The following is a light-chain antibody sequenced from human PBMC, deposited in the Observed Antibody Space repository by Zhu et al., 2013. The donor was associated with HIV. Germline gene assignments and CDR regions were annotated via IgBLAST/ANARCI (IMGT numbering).Light chain of an antibody. J-gene: IGLJ1*01. CDR2: TSF. V-gene: IGLV1-40*01. CDR1: ASNIGAGYD. Sequence: QPVLTQPPSVSGAPGQRVTISCTGTASNIGAGYDVHWYQQYPGTAPKLLIYTSFNRPSGVPDRFSGSKSGTSASLAITGLQAEDEADYYCQSYDSSLSGYVFGTGTKVTV. CDR3: QSYDSSLSGYV.